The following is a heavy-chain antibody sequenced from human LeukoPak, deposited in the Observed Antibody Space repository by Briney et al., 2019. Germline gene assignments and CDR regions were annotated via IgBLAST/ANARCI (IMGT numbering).Heavy chain of an antibody. V-gene: IGHV1-2*02. CDR3: ARDRVPADDRIAVAGDY. CDR2: INPNSGGT. Sequence: ASVKVSCKASGYTFTGYYMHWVRQAPGQGLEWMGWINPNSGGTNYAQKFQGRVTMTRDTSIGTAYMELSRLRSDDTAVYYCARDRVPADDRIAVAGDYWGQGTLVTVSS. D-gene: IGHD6-19*01. CDR1: GYTFTGYY. J-gene: IGHJ4*02.